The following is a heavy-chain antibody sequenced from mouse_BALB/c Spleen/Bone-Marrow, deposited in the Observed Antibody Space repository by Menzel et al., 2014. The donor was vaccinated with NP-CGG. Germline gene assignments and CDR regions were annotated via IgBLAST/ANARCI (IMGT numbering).Heavy chain of an antibody. V-gene: IGHV1S22*01. CDR3: TRSGGNYNFAY. CDR2: VYPGNDNS. J-gene: IGHJ3*01. CDR1: GYTFTSYW. Sequence: LQQSGSELVKPGASVKLSRKASGYTFTSYWMHWVKQRHGQGLEWIGNVYPGNDNSNYDEKFKSKGTLTVDTSSSTAYMHLSSLTSGDSAVYYCTRSGGNYNFAYWGQGTLVTVSA. D-gene: IGHD2-1*01.